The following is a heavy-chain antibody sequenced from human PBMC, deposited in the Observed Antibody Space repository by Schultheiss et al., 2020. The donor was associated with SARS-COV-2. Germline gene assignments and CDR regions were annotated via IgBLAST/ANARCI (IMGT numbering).Heavy chain of an antibody. J-gene: IGHJ4*02. Sequence: ALVKVSCKASGYTFSSYYIHWVRQAPGQGLEWMGIINPSGGTNYAQKFQGRVTMTRDTSISTAYMELRSLRSDDTAVYYCARHKEQWLVRGDFDYWGQGTLVTVSS. D-gene: IGHD6-19*01. V-gene: IGHV1-2*02. CDR1: GYTFSSYY. CDR2: INPSGGT. CDR3: ARHKEQWLVRGDFDY.